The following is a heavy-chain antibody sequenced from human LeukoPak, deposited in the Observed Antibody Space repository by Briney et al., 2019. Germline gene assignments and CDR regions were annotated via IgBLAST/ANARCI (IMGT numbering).Heavy chain of an antibody. CDR2: IKEDGSEK. J-gene: IGHJ4*02. V-gene: IGHV3-7*01. CDR1: GFTFSSYW. Sequence: GGSLRLSCAASGFTFSSYWMSWVRQAPGKGLEWVANIKEDGSEKYYVDSVKGRFTISRDNAKNSLSLQMNGLRAEDTAVYYCARDALSSEHWLVRYFDYWGQGTLVTVSS. CDR3: ARDALSSEHWLVRYFDY. D-gene: IGHD6-19*01.